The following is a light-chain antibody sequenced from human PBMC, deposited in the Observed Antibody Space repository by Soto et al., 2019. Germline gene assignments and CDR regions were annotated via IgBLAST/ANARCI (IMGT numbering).Light chain of an antibody. J-gene: IGKJ1*01. V-gene: IGKV1-39*01. CDR3: QQSDSTHWT. CDR2: DTS. Sequence: DIQMTQSPASLSASVGDRVTMTCRASRSISRYLSWYQQKPGKAPNLLIFDTSTLQSGVPSRFRGSGSVTDFGLRISSLQPEDFATYYCQQSDSTHWTFGHRTQVDIK. CDR1: RSISRY.